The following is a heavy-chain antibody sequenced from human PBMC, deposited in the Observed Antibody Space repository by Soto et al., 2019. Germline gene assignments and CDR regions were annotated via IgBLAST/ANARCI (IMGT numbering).Heavy chain of an antibody. CDR3: ARVRITMVRGVIISAYYYYGMDV. CDR1: GGSFSGYY. D-gene: IGHD3-10*01. Sequence: SETLSLTCAVYGGSFSGYYWSWIRQPPGKGLEWIGEINHSGSTNYNPSLKSRVTISVDTSKNQFSLKLSSVTAADTAVYYCARVRITMVRGVIISAYYYYGMDVWGQGTTVTVSS. J-gene: IGHJ6*02. CDR2: INHSGST. V-gene: IGHV4-34*01.